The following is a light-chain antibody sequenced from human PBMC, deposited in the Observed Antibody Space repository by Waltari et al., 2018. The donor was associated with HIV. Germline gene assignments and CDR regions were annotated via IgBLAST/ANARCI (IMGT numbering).Light chain of an antibody. Sequence: IVMTQSPGPLAVSLGERATINCKSSQSLLNSSNNKNYLAWYQQKPGQPPKLLIYWASTRESGVPDRFSGSGSGTEFTLTISSLQAEDVAVYYCQQYYSTPFTFGPGTKVDSK. CDR1: QSLLNSSNNKNY. CDR3: QQYYSTPFT. J-gene: IGKJ3*01. CDR2: WAS. V-gene: IGKV4-1*01.